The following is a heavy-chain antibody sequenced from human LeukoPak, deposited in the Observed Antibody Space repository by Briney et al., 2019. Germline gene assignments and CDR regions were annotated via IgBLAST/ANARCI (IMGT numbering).Heavy chain of an antibody. J-gene: IGHJ4*02. CDR3: TTEVGYYDSSGQSQYFVDY. CDR1: GFTFSNAW. Sequence: PGGSLRLSCAASGFTFSNAWMSWVRQAPGKGLEWVGHIKSKTDGGTTDYAAPVKGRFTISRDDSKNTLYLQMNSLKTEDTAVYYCTTEVGYYDSSGQSQYFVDYWGQGTLVTVSS. D-gene: IGHD3-22*01. V-gene: IGHV3-15*01. CDR2: IKSKTDGGTT.